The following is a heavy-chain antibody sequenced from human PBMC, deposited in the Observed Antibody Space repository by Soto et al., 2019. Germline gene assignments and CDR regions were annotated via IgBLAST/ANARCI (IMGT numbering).Heavy chain of an antibody. V-gene: IGHV5-51*01. CDR3: GIGAFYTFDV. J-gene: IGHJ3*01. CDR1: GGSCTNYL. D-gene: IGHD2-21*02. Sequence: PGESLKIYCQGSGGSCTNYLIGRVRQMPGRGLEWMGIIYPGDSDSRYSPSFQGQVTISADKSISTAYLQWNSLKASDTAMYYCGIGAFYTFDVWGQGTMVTVSS. CDR2: IYPGDSDS.